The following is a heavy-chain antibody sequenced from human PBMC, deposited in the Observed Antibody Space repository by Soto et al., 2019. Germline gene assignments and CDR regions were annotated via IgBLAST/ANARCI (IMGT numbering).Heavy chain of an antibody. Sequence: EVQLVESGGGLVQPGGSLGFSCVVSGFSLSSYWMSWVRQVPGKGLEWVASIKRDGSEKKYVDSVKGRFTISRDTGKNSLYLQMSSLSAEDTGIYFCARPVTSLVGTSGFDCWGQGTLVTISS. V-gene: IGHV3-7*01. J-gene: IGHJ4*02. CDR2: IKRDGSEK. CDR3: ARPVTSLVGTSGFDC. CDR1: GFSLSSYW. D-gene: IGHD3-10*01.